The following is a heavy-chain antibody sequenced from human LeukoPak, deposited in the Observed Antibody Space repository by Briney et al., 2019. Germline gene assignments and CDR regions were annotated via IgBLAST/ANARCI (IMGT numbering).Heavy chain of an antibody. Sequence: PGGSLRLSCAASGFTVNSYGMHWVRQAPGTGLEWVAFVSSDGNNKYYADSVKGRFTISRDNSKNTLSLQMNTLRPEDTAVYHCAKAHDTSMIFSLFDFWGQGTLVTVSS. CDR2: VSSDGNNK. D-gene: IGHD3/OR15-3a*01. CDR1: GFTVNSYG. CDR3: AKAHDTSMIFSLFDF. V-gene: IGHV3-30*18. J-gene: IGHJ4*02.